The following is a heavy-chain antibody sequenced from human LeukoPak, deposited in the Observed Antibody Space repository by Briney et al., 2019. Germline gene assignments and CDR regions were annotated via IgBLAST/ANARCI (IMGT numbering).Heavy chain of an antibody. CDR2: IYPGDSDT. D-gene: IGHD3-22*01. CDR3: ASQVYYDSSGYFYNWFDP. V-gene: IGHV5-51*01. CDR1: GYSFTSYW. Sequence: GESLKISCKGSGYSFTSYWIGWVRQMPGKGLEWMGIIYPGDSDTRYSPSFQGQVTISADKSISTAYLQWSSLKASDTAMYYCASQVYYDSSGYFYNWFDPWGQGTLVTVSS. J-gene: IGHJ5*02.